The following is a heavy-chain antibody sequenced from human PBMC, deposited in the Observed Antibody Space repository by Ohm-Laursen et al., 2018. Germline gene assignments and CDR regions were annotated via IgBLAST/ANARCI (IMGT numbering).Heavy chain of an antibody. V-gene: IGHV4-59*01. CDR2: IYYSGGT. D-gene: IGHD6-19*01. J-gene: IGHJ4*02. CDR3: ARHIAVADFDY. CDR1: GGSISSYY. Sequence: GTLSLTCTVSGGSISSYYWSWIRQPPGKGLEWIGYIYYSGGTNYNPSLKSRVTISVDTSKNQFSLKLSSVTAADTAVYYCARHIAVADFDYWGQGTLVTVSS.